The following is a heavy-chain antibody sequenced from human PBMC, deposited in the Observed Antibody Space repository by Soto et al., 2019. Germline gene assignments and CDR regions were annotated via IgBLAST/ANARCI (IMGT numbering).Heavy chain of an antibody. V-gene: IGHV3-33*01. D-gene: IGHD4-17*01. CDR2: IWYDGSNK. CDR1: GFTFSSYG. Sequence: QVQLVESGGGVVQPGRSLRLSCAASGFTFSSYGMHWVRQAPGKGLEWVAVIWYDGSNKYYADSVKGRFTIARDNSTNTLYLQMNSLRAEDTAVYYCGRAKEYGDYASPYYYYYGMDVWGQGTTVTVSS. J-gene: IGHJ6*02. CDR3: GRAKEYGDYASPYYYYYGMDV.